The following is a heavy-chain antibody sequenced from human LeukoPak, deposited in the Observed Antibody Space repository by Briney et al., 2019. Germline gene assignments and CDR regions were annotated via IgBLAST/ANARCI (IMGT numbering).Heavy chain of an antibody. CDR3: AKRRSGSPYCFDY. D-gene: IGHD3-10*01. CDR2: ISGAGRET. J-gene: IGHJ4*02. CDR1: GFTFGGSA. V-gene: IGHV3-23*01. Sequence: PGGSLRLSCEASGFTFGGSAMSWVRQAPGKGLEWISDISGAGRETYYADSVKGRFTISRDNSKNTLYLQLNNLGAEDTAVYYCAKRRSGSPYCFDYWGQGTLVTVSS.